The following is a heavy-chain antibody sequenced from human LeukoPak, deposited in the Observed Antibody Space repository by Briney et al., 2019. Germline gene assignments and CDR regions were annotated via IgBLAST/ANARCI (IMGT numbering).Heavy chain of an antibody. Sequence: SVKVSCKASGGTFSSYAISWVRQAPGQGLEWMGGIIPIFGTANYAQKFQGRVTITADKSTSTAYMELSSLRSEDTAVYYCARVQAARLYYYYYMDVWGKGTTVTVSS. D-gene: IGHD6-6*01. CDR1: GGTFSSYA. J-gene: IGHJ6*03. V-gene: IGHV1-69*06. CDR3: ARVQAARLYYYYYMDV. CDR2: IIPIFGTA.